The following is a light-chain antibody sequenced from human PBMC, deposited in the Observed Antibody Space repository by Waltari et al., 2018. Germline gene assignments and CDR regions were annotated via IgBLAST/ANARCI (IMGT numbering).Light chain of an antibody. J-gene: IGKJ2*01. V-gene: IGKV3-15*01. CDR1: QSVSTN. CDR3: QQYNNWPPYI. CDR2: GAS. Sequence: ETVMTQSPSTLSLSPGDRATLSCRASQSVSTNLAWYQKKPGQAPRLLSYGASIRATVIPAMFSGRGAGTEFTLTISSLQSEDFAVYYCQQYNNWPPYIFGQGSQLEI.